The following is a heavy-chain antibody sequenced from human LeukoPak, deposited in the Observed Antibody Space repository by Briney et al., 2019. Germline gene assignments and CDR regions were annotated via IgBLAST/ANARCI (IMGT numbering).Heavy chain of an antibody. V-gene: IGHV4-59*01. D-gene: IGHD6-13*01. Sequence: PSETPSLTCTVSGGSISTYYWSWIRQPPGKGLEWIGYIYYSGSTNFNPSLTSRVTMSVDTSKSQFSLRLSSVTAADTAVYYCAGGRSSSWYSFLDYWGQGTLVTVSS. CDR3: AGGRSSSWYSFLDY. CDR2: IYYSGST. J-gene: IGHJ4*02. CDR1: GGSISTYY.